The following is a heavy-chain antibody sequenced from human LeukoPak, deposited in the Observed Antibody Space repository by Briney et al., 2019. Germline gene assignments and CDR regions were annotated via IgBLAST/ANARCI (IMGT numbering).Heavy chain of an antibody. Sequence: SETLSLTCAVYGGSFSGYYWSWIRQPPGKGLEWIGEINHSGSTNYNPSLKSRVTISVDTSKNQFSLKLSSVTAADTAVYYCARLATEIVVVIHYPYYFDYWGQGTLVTVSS. CDR3: ARLATEIVVVIHYPYYFDY. CDR1: GGSFSGYY. CDR2: INHSGST. J-gene: IGHJ4*02. D-gene: IGHD3-22*01. V-gene: IGHV4-34*01.